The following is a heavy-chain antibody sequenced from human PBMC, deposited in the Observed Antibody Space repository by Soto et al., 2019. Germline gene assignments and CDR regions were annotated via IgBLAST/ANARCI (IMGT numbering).Heavy chain of an antibody. CDR1: VTVSSNY. CDR2: IYSAGST. Sequence: EVQLVESGGGLVQPGGSLRLSCAASVTVSSNYMTWVRQAPGKGLEWVSVIYSAGSTYYADSVKGRFTISRDNSRNTLYLQMNGLRVEDTAVYYCARDMVAVAGTDYWGQGTLVTVSS. J-gene: IGHJ4*02. D-gene: IGHD6-19*01. CDR3: ARDMVAVAGTDY. V-gene: IGHV3-66*01.